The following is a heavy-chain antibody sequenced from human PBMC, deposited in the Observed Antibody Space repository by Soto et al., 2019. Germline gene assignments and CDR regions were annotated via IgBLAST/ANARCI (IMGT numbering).Heavy chain of an antibody. D-gene: IGHD6-13*01. CDR1: GFTFSSYA. CDR3: ARDRGHGLAAAGPLNWFDP. V-gene: IGHV3-30-3*01. J-gene: IGHJ5*02. Sequence: GGSLRISCAACGFTFSSYAMHGVRQAPGKGLEWVAVISYDGSNKYYADSVKGRFTISRDNSKNTLYLQMNSLRAEDTAVYYCARDRGHGLAAAGPLNWFDPWGQGTLLTVSS. CDR2: ISYDGSNK.